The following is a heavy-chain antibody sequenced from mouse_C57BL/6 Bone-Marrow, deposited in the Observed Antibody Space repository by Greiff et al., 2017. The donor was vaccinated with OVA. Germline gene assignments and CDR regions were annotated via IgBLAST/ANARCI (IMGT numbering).Heavy chain of an antibody. Sequence: EVKLVESGGGLVKPGGSLKLSCAASGFTFSSYAMSWVRQTPEKRLEWVATISDGGSYTYYPDNVKGRFTISRDNAKNNLYLQMSHLKSEDTAMYYCAREGYYVRSYRYFDYWGQGTTLTVSS. CDR1: GFTFSSYA. CDR3: AREGYYVRSYRYFDY. J-gene: IGHJ2*01. D-gene: IGHD1-1*01. V-gene: IGHV5-4*01. CDR2: ISDGGSYT.